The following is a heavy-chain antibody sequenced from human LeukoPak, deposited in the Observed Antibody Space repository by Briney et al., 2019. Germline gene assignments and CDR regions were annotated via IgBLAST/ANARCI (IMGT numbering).Heavy chain of an antibody. CDR1: GGSISSYY. Sequence: SSETLSLTCTVSGGSISSYYWSWIRQPPGKGLEWIGYIYYSGSTNYNPSLKSRVTISVDTSKNQHSLKLSSVTAADTAVYYCARGLGYYYDSSGYYTSYPWFDPWGQGTLVTVSS. CDR3: ARGLGYYYDSSGYYTSYPWFDP. D-gene: IGHD3-22*01. CDR2: IYYSGST. J-gene: IGHJ5*02. V-gene: IGHV4-59*01.